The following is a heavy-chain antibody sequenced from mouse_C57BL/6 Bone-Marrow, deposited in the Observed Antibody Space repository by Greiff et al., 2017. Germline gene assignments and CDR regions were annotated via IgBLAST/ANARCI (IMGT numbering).Heavy chain of an antibody. D-gene: IGHD1-1*01. V-gene: IGHV1-22*01. CDR1: GYTFTDYN. J-gene: IGHJ2*01. CDR3: ARELLRSTPFDY. Sequence: VQLQQSGPELVKPGASVKMSCKASGYTFTDYNMHWVKQSHGKSLEWIGYINPNNGGTSYNQKFKGKATLTVNKSSSTAYMELRSLTSEDSAVYYCARELLRSTPFDYWGQGTTLTVSS. CDR2: INPNNGGT.